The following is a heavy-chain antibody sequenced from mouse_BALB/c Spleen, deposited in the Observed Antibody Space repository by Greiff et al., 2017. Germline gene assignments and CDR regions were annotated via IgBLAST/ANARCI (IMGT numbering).Heavy chain of an antibody. Sequence: EVQLQQSGAELVKPGASVKLSCTASGFNIKDTYMHWVKQRPEQGLEWIGRIDPANDNTKYDPKFQGKATITADTSSNTAYLQLSSLTSEDTAVYYCARGYRYDEDAMDYWGQGTSVTVSS. V-gene: IGHV14-3*02. J-gene: IGHJ4*01. CDR3: ARGYRYDEDAMDY. CDR2: IDPANDNT. CDR1: GFNIKDTY. D-gene: IGHD2-14*01.